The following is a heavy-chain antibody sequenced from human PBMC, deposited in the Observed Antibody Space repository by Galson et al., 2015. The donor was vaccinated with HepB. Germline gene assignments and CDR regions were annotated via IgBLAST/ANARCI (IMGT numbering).Heavy chain of an antibody. CDR1: GGTFSSYA. Sequence: SVKVSCKASGGTFSSYAINWVRQAPGQGLEWMGGIIPIFGTANYAQKFQGRVTITAGESTSTAYMELSSLRSDDTAVYYCARSSYTRPHNFDYWGQGTLVTVSS. CDR2: IIPIFGTA. V-gene: IGHV1-69*13. J-gene: IGHJ4*02. D-gene: IGHD2-2*02. CDR3: ARSSYTRPHNFDY.